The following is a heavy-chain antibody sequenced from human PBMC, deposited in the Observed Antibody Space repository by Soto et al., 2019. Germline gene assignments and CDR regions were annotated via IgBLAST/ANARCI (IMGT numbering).Heavy chain of an antibody. CDR2: ISGSGGST. Sequence: PGGSLRLSCAASGFTFSSYAMSWVRQAPGQGLEWVSAISGSGGSTYYADSVKGRLTISRDNSKNTLYLQMNSLRAEDTAVYYCAKAIARIFYFDYWGQGTLVTVSS. CDR1: GFTFSSYA. D-gene: IGHD6-13*01. V-gene: IGHV3-23*01. J-gene: IGHJ4*02. CDR3: AKAIARIFYFDY.